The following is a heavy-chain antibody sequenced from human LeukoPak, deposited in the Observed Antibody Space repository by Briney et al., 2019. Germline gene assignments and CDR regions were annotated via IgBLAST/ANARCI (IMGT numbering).Heavy chain of an antibody. Sequence: GGSLRLSCAAPGFTFSDYYMSWIRQAPGKGLEWLSYITSTSSYTNYADSVKGRFTISRDNAKKLVYLQMNSLRVEDTAVYYCARAQYYFDSWGQGALVTVSS. J-gene: IGHJ4*02. CDR2: ITSTSSYT. CDR3: ARAQYYFDS. V-gene: IGHV3-11*06. CDR1: GFTFSDYY.